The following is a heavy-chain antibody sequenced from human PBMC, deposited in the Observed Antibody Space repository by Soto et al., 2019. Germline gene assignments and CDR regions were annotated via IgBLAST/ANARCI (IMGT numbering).Heavy chain of an antibody. Sequence: EVQLLESGGGLVQPGGSLRLSCAASGFTCNNYAMTWVRQAPGKGLEWVSAISGGGDTTSYADSVKGRFTVSRDGSKNTLYLQMSSLRAEDTALYYCAKGRGGSGSLNPRVDFWGQGTLVTVSS. CDR1: GFTCNNYA. D-gene: IGHD3-10*01. CDR3: AKGRGGSGSLNPRVDF. J-gene: IGHJ4*02. V-gene: IGHV3-23*01. CDR2: ISGGGDTT.